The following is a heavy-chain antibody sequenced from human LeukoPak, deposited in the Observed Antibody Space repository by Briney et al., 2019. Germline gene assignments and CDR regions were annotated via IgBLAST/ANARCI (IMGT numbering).Heavy chain of an antibody. CDR3: ARDDYASGDTIFGVVITTRVYDAFDI. Sequence: ASVKVSCKASGYTFTGYYMHWVRQAPGQGLEWMGWINPNSGGTNYAKKFQRRVTMTRATSISTAYMELSRMRSDDKAVYYCARDDYASGDTIFGVVITTRVYDAFDIWGQGTMVTVSS. CDR2: INPNSGGT. J-gene: IGHJ3*02. D-gene: IGHD3-3*01. CDR1: GYTFTGYY. V-gene: IGHV1-2*02.